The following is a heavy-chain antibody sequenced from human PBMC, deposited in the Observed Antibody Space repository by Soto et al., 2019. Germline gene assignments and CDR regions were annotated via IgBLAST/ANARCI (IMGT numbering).Heavy chain of an antibody. CDR2: ISHSGST. D-gene: IGHD2-2*01. CDR1: VGSFSGYY. J-gene: IGHJ3*02. CDR3: ARGECSSNYCFTRWALDI. Sequence: SETLSLTCPLYVGSFSGYYGTWIRQPPGKGLEWIGEISHSGSTNYEPSLKSRVSISADTSKKQFSLNLTSVSAADTAVYYCARGECSSNYCFTRWALDIGGQGSVVTVS. V-gene: IGHV4-34*01.